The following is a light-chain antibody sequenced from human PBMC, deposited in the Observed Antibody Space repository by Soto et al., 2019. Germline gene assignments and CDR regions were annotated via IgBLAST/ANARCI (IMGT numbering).Light chain of an antibody. J-gene: IGLJ2*01. CDR2: DVS. V-gene: IGLV2-14*01. CDR1: SSDVGGFKY. CDR3: SSYTSSSMI. Sequence: QSALTQPASVSGSPGQSISISCTGTSSDVGGFKYVSWYLQHPGKAPKLMIYDVSNRPSGVSNRFSGSKSGNTASLTISGLQAEDEADYYCSSYTSSSMIFGGGTQLTVL.